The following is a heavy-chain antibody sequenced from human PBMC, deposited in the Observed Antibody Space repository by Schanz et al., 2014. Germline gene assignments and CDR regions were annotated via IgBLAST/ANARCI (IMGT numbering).Heavy chain of an antibody. V-gene: IGHV3-30*03. D-gene: IGHD2-8*01. Sequence: QVQLVESGGGVVQPGRSLRLSCAGSGFSFSDYGMHWVRQAPGQGLEKVAVTSTDGTKTYYAASVRGRFTISRDNAKNSLFLQMNSLRADDTAVYYCARDMLRRYGALEIWGRGTMVTVSS. CDR2: TSTDGTKT. J-gene: IGHJ3*02. CDR3: ARDMLRRYGALEI. CDR1: GFSFSDYG.